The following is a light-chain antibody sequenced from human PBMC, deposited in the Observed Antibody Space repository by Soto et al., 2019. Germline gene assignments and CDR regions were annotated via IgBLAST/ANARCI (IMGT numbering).Light chain of an antibody. V-gene: IGKV3-11*01. CDR3: HQRSNWPRT. Sequence: EIVLTQSPATLSLSPGERATLSCRASQSVSSQLAWYQQKPGQAPRLLIYDASNTATGIPARFRSSGSGTDFTLNISSLEPEDFGVYYCHQRSNWPRTFGQGTKLQIK. J-gene: IGKJ2*01. CDR1: QSVSSQ. CDR2: DAS.